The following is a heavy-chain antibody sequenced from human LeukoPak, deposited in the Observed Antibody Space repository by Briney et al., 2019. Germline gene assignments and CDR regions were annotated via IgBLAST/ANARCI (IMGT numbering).Heavy chain of an antibody. Sequence: GASVKVSCKASGYTFSSYDINWVRQATGQGLEWMGWINPKSGGTNYAQKFQGRVTMTRDTSITTAYMELSSLRSADTALYYCARDIGQGSSWLYDYWGQGTLVTVSS. CDR1: GYTFSSYD. CDR3: ARDIGQGSSWLYDY. CDR2: INPKSGGT. D-gene: IGHD6-13*01. J-gene: IGHJ4*02. V-gene: IGHV1-2*02.